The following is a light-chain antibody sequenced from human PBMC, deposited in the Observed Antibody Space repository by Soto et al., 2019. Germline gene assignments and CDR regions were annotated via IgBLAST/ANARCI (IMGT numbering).Light chain of an antibody. V-gene: IGKV1-5*01. Sequence: DIQMTQSPSTLSASVGDRVTITCRASQTVNGWLAWYQQKAGKALKLLIYAASNLESGVPSRFSGSGSGSEFTLTISSLQPDDSATYYCQHYNSNPWTFGQGTKVEVQ. J-gene: IGKJ1*01. CDR1: QTVNGW. CDR2: AAS. CDR3: QHYNSNPWT.